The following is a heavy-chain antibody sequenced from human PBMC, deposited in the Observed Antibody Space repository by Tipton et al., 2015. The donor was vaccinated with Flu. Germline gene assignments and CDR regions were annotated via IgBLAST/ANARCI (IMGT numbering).Heavy chain of an antibody. CDR3: ARDSDYYASSVLFDY. CDR1: GFIFGDYS. Sequence: QLVQSGGGLVQPGRSLRLSCSGSGFIFGDYSMSWVRQAPGKGLEWVANIKQDGSEKYYVDSVKGRFTISRDNAKNSLYLQMNSLRAEDTGVYYCARDSDYYASSVLFDYWGQGTLVTVSS. CDR2: IKQDGSEK. D-gene: IGHD3-22*01. V-gene: IGHV3-7*01. J-gene: IGHJ4*02.